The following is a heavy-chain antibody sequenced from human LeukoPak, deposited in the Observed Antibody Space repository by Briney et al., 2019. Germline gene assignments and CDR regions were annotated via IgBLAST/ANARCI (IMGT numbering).Heavy chain of an antibody. CDR1: GGSFSGYY. D-gene: IGHD2-2*01. CDR2: INHSGST. J-gene: IGHJ6*03. V-gene: IGHV4-34*01. Sequence: PSETLSLTCAVYGGSFSGYYWSWIRQPPGKGLEWIGEINHSGSTNYNPSLKSRVTISVDTSKNQFSLKLSSVTAADTAVYYCARDQVRYQLLFKVYYYYMDVWGKGATVTVSS. CDR3: ARDQVRYQLLFKVYYYYMDV.